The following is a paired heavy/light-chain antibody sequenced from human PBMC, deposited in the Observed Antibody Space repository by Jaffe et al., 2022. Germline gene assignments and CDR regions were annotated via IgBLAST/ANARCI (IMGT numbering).Light chain of an antibody. V-gene: IGLV3-25*03. Sequence: SYELTQPPSVSVSPGQTARITCSGDALPKQYAYWYQQKPGQAPVLVIYKDSERPSGIPERFSGSSSGTTVTLTISGVQAEDEADYYCQSADSSVVFGGGTKLTVL. J-gene: IGLJ2*01. CDR2: KDS. CDR1: ALPKQY. CDR3: QSADSSVV.
Heavy chain of an antibody. CDR1: GGSISSSSYY. D-gene: IGHD2-15*01. CDR2: IYYSGST. V-gene: IGHV4-39*01. Sequence: QLQLQESGPGLVKPSETLSLTCTVSGGSISSSSYYWGWIRQPPGKGLEWIGSIYYSGSTYYNPSLKSRVTISVDTSKNQFSLKLSSVTAADTAVYYCARHGTPDEATHTLGGWFDPWGQGTLVTVSS. J-gene: IGHJ5*02. CDR3: ARHGTPDEATHTLGGWFDP.